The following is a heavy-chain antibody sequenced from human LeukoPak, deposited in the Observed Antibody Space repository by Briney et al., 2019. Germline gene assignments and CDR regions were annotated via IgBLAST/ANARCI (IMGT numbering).Heavy chain of an antibody. CDR3: ARLTRLSTSPDRYYLDY. CDR1: GDSISSYY. CDR2: IYTSGGT. J-gene: IGHJ4*02. D-gene: IGHD6-6*01. V-gene: IGHV4-4*09. Sequence: SETLSLTCTVSGDSISSYYWSRIRQPPGKGLEWIGYIYTSGGTNYIPSLKGRVTISIDTSKNQFSLKLSSVTAADSAVYYCARLTRLSTSPDRYYLDYWGQGTLVTVSS.